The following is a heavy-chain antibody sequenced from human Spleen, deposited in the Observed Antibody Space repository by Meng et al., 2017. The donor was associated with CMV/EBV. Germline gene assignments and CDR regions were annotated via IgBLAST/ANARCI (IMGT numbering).Heavy chain of an antibody. CDR3: AGATYYFDF. D-gene: IGHD1-1*01. V-gene: IGHV4-39*01. CDR1: GDSLGRDGYY. CDR2: LYFRGRT. J-gene: IGHJ4*02. Sequence: LTCTVSGDSLGRDGYYWGWFRQPPGSGLEWIAGLYFRGRTSSNPSLNSRVAISADTSKNQFSLNLYSVAAADTALYFCAGATYYFDFWGQGTLVTVSS.